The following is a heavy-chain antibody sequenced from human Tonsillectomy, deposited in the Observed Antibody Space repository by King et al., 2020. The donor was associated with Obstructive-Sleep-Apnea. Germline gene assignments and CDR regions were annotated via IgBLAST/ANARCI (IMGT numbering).Heavy chain of an antibody. CDR3: ARDIGHDNSGPPWD. CDR1: GFMFGSYG. J-gene: IGHJ4*02. CDR2: ISYDGSKT. D-gene: IGHD3-22*01. V-gene: IGHV3-30*01. Sequence: VQLVESGGGVVPPGRSLRLSCAASGFMFGSYGMHWVRQAPARGLDWVAAISYDGSKTYYSDSVKGRFTISRDNSKNTIYLHMNSLRPEDTAIYYCARDIGHDNSGPPWDWGQGTLVAVAS.